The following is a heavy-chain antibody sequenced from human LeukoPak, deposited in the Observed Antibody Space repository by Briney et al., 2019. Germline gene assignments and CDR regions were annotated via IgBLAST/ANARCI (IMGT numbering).Heavy chain of an antibody. CDR1: GFTFSSYA. CDR2: ISYDGSNK. D-gene: IGHD3-22*01. V-gene: IGHV3-30-3*01. CDR3: ARVATYYDSSGYIY. Sequence: GGSLRLSCAASGFTFSSYAMHWVRQAPGKGLEWVAVISYDGSNKYYADSVKGRFTISRDNAKNSLYLQMNSLRAEDTAVYYCARVATYYDSSGYIYWGQGTLVTVSS. J-gene: IGHJ4*02.